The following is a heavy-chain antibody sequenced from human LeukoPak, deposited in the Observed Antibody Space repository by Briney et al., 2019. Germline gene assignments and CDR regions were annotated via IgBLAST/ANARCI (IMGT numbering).Heavy chain of an antibody. CDR1: GFTFSSYA. CDR3: AKDRYYYDSSGSIYFDY. CDR2: ISYDGSNK. D-gene: IGHD3-22*01. Sequence: GASLRLSCAASGFTFSSYAMSWVRQAPGKGLEWVAVISYDGSNKYYADSVKGRFTISRDNSKNTLYLQMNSLRAEDTAVYYCAKDRYYYDSSGSIYFDYWGQGTLVTVSS. V-gene: IGHV3-30*18. J-gene: IGHJ4*02.